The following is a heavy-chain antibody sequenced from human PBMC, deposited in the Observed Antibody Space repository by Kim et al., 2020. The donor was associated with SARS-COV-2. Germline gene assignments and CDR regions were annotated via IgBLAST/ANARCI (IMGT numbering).Heavy chain of an antibody. J-gene: IGHJ3*02. CDR1: GYTFTSYG. V-gene: IGHV1-18*01. CDR3: ARVDTGKAGHAFDI. CDR2: ISAYNGNT. Sequence: ASVKVSCKASGYTFTSYGISWVRQAPGQGLEGMGWISAYNGNTNYAQKLQGRVTMTTDTSTSTAYMELRSLRSDDTAVYYCARVDTGKAGHAFDIWGQGTMVTVSS. D-gene: IGHD4-17*01.